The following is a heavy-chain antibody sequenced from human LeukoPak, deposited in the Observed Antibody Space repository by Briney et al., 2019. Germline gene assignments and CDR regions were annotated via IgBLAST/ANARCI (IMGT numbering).Heavy chain of an antibody. CDR1: GYTSTSYA. D-gene: IGHD6-6*01. J-gene: IGHJ4*02. Sequence: ASVKVSCKASGYTSTSYAMHWVRQAPGQRLEWMGWINAGNGNTKYSQKFQGRVTITRDTSASTAYMELSSLRSEDTAVYYCARDTEYSSSSELFDYWGQGTLVTVSS. CDR3: ARDTEYSSSSELFDY. V-gene: IGHV1-3*01. CDR2: INAGNGNT.